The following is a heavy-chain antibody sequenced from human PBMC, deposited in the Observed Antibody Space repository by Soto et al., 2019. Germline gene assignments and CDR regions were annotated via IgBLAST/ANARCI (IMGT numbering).Heavy chain of an antibody. CDR3: AKEGTTVTTNIDY. D-gene: IGHD4-17*01. J-gene: IGHJ4*02. CDR1: GFTFNTYA. Sequence: EVPLLESGGGLVQPGGSLRLSFAASGFTFNTYAMIWVRQAPGKGLEWVSVISGSGGSTYYADSVKGRFTISRDNSMNTLYLQMNSLRAEDTAVYYCAKEGTTVTTNIDYWGQGTLVTVSS. CDR2: ISGSGGST. V-gene: IGHV3-23*01.